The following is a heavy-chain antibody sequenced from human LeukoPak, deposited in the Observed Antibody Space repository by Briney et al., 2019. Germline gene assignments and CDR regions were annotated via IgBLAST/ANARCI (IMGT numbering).Heavy chain of an antibody. J-gene: IGHJ4*02. V-gene: IGHV3-11*01. D-gene: IGHD6-6*01. Sequence: GGSLRLSCAASGFTFSDYYMSWIRQAPGKGLEWVSYISSSGSTIYYADSVKGRYTISRDNSKNTLYLQMNSLRAEDTAVYYCAKSPVVRAKVYSSIAARPVYSDYWGQGTLVTVSS. CDR1: GFTFSDYY. CDR3: AKSPVVRAKVYSSIAARPVYSDY. CDR2: ISSSGSTI.